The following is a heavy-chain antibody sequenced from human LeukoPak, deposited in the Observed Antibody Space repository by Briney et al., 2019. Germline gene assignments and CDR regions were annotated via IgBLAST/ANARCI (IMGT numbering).Heavy chain of an antibody. Sequence: SETLSLTRAVYGGSFSGYYWSGIRQPPGKGLESIGEINHSGSTTYNPSLKSRVTIPLDKSKNKFSLRLSSVTAADTAVYYCARGVYDSSGREYWFDPWGEGTLVTVSS. CDR2: INHSGST. J-gene: IGHJ5*02. V-gene: IGHV4-34*01. CDR3: ARGVYDSSGREYWFDP. D-gene: IGHD3-22*01. CDR1: GGSFSGYY.